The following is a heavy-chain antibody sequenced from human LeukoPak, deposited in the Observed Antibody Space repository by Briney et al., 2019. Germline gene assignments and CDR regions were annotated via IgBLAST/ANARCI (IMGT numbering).Heavy chain of an antibody. J-gene: IGHJ3*02. D-gene: IGHD3-22*01. V-gene: IGHV4-30-4*01. CDR2: IYYSGST. Sequence: PSQTLSLTCTVSGGSISSGDYYWSWIRQPPGKGLEWIGYIYYSGSTYYNPSLKSRVTTSVDRSKNQFSLKLSSVTAADTAVYYCARAPIPYYYDSSGPGAFDIWGQGTMVTVSS. CDR1: GGSISSGDYY. CDR3: ARAPIPYYYDSSGPGAFDI.